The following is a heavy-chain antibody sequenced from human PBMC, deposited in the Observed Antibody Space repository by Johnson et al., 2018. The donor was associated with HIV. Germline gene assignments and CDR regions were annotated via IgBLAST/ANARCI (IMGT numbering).Heavy chain of an antibody. Sequence: QVQLVESGGGVVHPGRSLRLSCAASGFTFRSYPMNWVRQAPGKGLEWVAVISYDGSNKYYADSVKGRFTISRDNSKNTLYLQMNSLRAEDTAVYYCASSWGNAFDIWGQGTMVTVSS. D-gene: IGHD7-27*01. J-gene: IGHJ3*02. CDR2: ISYDGSNK. CDR3: ASSWGNAFDI. CDR1: GFTFRSYP. V-gene: IGHV3-30*04.